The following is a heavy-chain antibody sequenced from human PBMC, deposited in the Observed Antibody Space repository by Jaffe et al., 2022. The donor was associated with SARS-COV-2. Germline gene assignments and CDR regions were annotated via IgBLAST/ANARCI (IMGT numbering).Heavy chain of an antibody. CDR2: IKQDGSEK. V-gene: IGHV3-7*01. J-gene: IGHJ4*02. CDR3: ARAGDDFWSGYYTTSSPFDY. D-gene: IGHD3-3*01. Sequence: EVQLVESGGGLVQPGGSLRLSCAASGFTFSSYWMSWVRQAPGKGLEWVANIKQDGSEKYYVDSVKGRFTISRDNAKNSLYLQMNSLRAEDTAVYYCARAGDDFWSGYYTTSSPFDYWGQGTLVTVSS. CDR1: GFTFSSYW.